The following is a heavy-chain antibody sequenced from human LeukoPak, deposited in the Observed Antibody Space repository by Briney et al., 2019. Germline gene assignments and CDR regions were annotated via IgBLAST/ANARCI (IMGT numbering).Heavy chain of an antibody. CDR2: IRYDGSNK. D-gene: IGHD3-22*01. CDR3: ARDLGRYYDSSGYYCPNY. Sequence: PGGSLRLSCAASGFTFSSYGMHWVRQAPGKGLEWVAFIRYDGSNKYYADSVKGRFTISRDNSKNTLYLQMNSLRAEDTAVYYCARDLGRYYDSSGYYCPNYWGQGTLVTVSS. J-gene: IGHJ4*02. CDR1: GFTFSSYG. V-gene: IGHV3-30*02.